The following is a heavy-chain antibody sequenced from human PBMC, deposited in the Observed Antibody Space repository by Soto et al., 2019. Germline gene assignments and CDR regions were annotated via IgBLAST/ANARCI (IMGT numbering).Heavy chain of an antibody. CDR1: GGSFSGYY. D-gene: IGHD6-13*01. Sequence: QVQLQQWGAGLLKPSETLSLTCAVYGGSFSGYYWSWIRQPPGKGLEWIGEIKHSGSTNYNPSLKSRVTISVDTSKNQFSLKLSSVTAADTAVYYCARAPLAAAADYWGQGTLVTVSS. CDR2: IKHSGST. J-gene: IGHJ4*02. V-gene: IGHV4-34*01. CDR3: ARAPLAAAADY.